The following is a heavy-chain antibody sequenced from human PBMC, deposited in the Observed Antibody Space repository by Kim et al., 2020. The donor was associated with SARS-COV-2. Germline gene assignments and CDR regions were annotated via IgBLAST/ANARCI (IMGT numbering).Heavy chain of an antibody. J-gene: IGHJ4*02. CDR1: GFTFTKVW. D-gene: IGHD2-21*01. V-gene: IGHV3-15*01. Sequence: GGSLRLSCAASGFTFTKVWLSWVRQAPGKGLEWVGRIRSKADGGTADYAAPVQGKFTITRDDSKNTLYLQMNGLRAGATDFYHCTTDYERGGGLCDGETCYPASLWGQGTLVTVSS. CDR3: TTDYERGGGLCDGETCYPASL. CDR2: IRSKADGGTA.